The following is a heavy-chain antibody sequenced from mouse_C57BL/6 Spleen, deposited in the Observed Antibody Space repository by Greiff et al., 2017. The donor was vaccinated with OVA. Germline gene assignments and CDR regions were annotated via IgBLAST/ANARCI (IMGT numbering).Heavy chain of an antibody. V-gene: IGHV5-16*01. Sequence: EVKLVDSEGGLVQPGSSMKLSCTASGFTFSDYYMAWVRQVPEKGLEWVANINYDGSSTYYLDSLKSRFIISRDNAKNILYLQMSSLKSEDTTTYYCARVHYDLYAMDYWGQGTSVTVSS. CDR2: INYDGSST. CDR1: GFTFSDYY. D-gene: IGHD1-2*01. CDR3: ARVHYDLYAMDY. J-gene: IGHJ4*01.